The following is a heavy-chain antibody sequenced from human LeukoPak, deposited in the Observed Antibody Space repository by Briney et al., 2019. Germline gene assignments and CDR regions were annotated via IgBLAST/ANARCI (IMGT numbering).Heavy chain of an antibody. D-gene: IGHD5-12*01. Sequence: GGSLRLSCAVPGINFRGYWMAWVRQAPGKGLEWVANMKQDGSEKYYVDSVKGRFTISRDNAKNSLYLEMNSLRVEDTAVYYCARDLGHTGYDLYDYWGQGTLVTVSS. CDR1: GINFRGYW. CDR3: ARDLGHTGYDLYDY. CDR2: MKQDGSEK. V-gene: IGHV3-7*01. J-gene: IGHJ4*02.